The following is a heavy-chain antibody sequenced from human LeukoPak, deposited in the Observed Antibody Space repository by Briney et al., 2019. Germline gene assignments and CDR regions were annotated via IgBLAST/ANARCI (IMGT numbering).Heavy chain of an antibody. V-gene: IGHV1-46*01. CDR1: GYTFTSYY. CDR2: INPSGGST. Sequence: ASVQVSCQASGYTFTSYYMHWVRQAPGQGLEWMGIINPSGGSTSYAQKFQGRVTMTRDTSTSTVYMELSSLRSEDTAVYYCARAHTVTAAGVDYWGQGTLVTVSS. CDR3: ARAHTVTAAGVDY. J-gene: IGHJ4*02. D-gene: IGHD6-25*01.